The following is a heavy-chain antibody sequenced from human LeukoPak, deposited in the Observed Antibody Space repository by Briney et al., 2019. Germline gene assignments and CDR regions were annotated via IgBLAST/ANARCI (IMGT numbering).Heavy chain of an antibody. CDR1: GGSISSYY. V-gene: IGHV4-59*01. CDR2: IYYSGST. J-gene: IGHJ5*02. D-gene: IGHD5-24*01. CDR3: ARDRRDGYNS. Sequence: SETLSLTCTVSGGSISSYYWSWIRQPPAKGLEWIGYIYYSGSTNYNPSLKSRVTISVDTSKNQFSLKLSSVTAADTAVYYCARDRRDGYNSWGQGTLVTVSS.